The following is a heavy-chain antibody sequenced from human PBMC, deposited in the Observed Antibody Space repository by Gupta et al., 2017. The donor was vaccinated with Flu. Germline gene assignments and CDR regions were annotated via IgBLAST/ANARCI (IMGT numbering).Heavy chain of an antibody. Sequence: EITGVRQASGQELEWMGWMNPNGGNTEYGQEFKRGVTMTSSYFIRTAYMELGTLRYEDAAVYYCESSPSATSDTRENALDIWGQGTTVTVSS. D-gene: IGHD6-25*01. J-gene: IGHJ3*02. CDR3: ESSPSATSDTRENALDI. V-gene: IGHV1-8*01. CDR2: MNPNGGNT. CDR1: E.